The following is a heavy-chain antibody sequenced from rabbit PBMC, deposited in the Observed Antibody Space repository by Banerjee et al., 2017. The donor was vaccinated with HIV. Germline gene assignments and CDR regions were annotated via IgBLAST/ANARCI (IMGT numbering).Heavy chain of an antibody. Sequence: QSLEESGGGLVQPEGSLTLTCKASGIDFSSYYYMCWVRQAPGKGLEWIACIYAGSSGSTYYASWAKGRFTISKTSSTTVTLQMTSLTAADTATYFCARDTGSSFSTYGMDLRGQGTLVTVS. CDR2: IYAGSSGST. J-gene: IGHJ6*01. D-gene: IGHD8-1*01. CDR3: ARDTGSSFSTYGMDL. CDR1: GIDFSSYYY. V-gene: IGHV1S40*01.